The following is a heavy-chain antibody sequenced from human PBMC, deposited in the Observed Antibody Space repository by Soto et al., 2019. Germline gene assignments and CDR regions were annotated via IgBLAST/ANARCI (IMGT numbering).Heavy chain of an antibody. D-gene: IGHD3-3*01. V-gene: IGHV1-18*04. CDR1: GYTLTSYG. CDR3: ARDESGGYYDFWSGYFANYYYYGMDV. CDR2: ISAYNGNT. Sequence: ASVKVSCKASGYTLTSYGISWVRQAPGQGLEWMGWISAYNGNTNYAQKLQGRVTMTTDTSTSTAYMELRSLRSDDTAVYYCARDESGGYYDFWSGYFANYYYYGMDVWGQGTTVTVSS. J-gene: IGHJ6*02.